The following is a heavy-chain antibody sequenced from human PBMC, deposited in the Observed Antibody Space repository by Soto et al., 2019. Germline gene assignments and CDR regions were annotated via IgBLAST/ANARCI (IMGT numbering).Heavy chain of an antibody. CDR2: INAGNGNT. J-gene: IGHJ4*02. CDR3: ARDLGFGLSDY. CDR1: GYTFTSYA. D-gene: IGHD3-10*01. V-gene: IGHV1-3*01. Sequence: QVQLVQSGAEVKKPGASVKVSCKASGYTFTSYAMHWVRQAPGQRLEWMGWINAGNGNTKYSQKFQGRVTITRDTAASTAYMELSGLRSADTAVYSCARDLGFGLSDYWGQRTRVTVSS.